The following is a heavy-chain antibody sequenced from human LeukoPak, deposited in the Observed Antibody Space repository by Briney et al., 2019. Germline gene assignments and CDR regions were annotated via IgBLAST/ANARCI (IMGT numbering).Heavy chain of an antibody. CDR2: IYYSGST. CDR3: ARDPNPTENWYFDL. CDR1: GGSISSYY. D-gene: IGHD2-21*02. Sequence: PSETLSLTCTVSGGSISSYYWSWIRQPPGKGLEWIGYIYYSGSTNYNPSLKSRVTMSVDTSKNQFSLKLSSVTAADTAVYYCARDPNPTENWYFDLWGRGTLVTVSS. J-gene: IGHJ2*01. V-gene: IGHV4-59*12.